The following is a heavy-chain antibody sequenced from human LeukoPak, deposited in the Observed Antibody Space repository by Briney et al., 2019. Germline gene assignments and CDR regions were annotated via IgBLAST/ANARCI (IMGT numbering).Heavy chain of an antibody. V-gene: IGHV3-7*01. CDR2: IKQDGGEK. CDR1: GFAFSRDW. Sequence: GGSLRLSCVAPGFAFSRDWMSWVRQAPGKGLEWVANIKQDGGEKYYVDSVKGRLTNSRDNAKNSLFLQMNSLRVEDTAVYYCARLGGSYYTYWGQGTLVTVSS. D-gene: IGHD1-26*01. J-gene: IGHJ4*02. CDR3: ARLGGSYYTY.